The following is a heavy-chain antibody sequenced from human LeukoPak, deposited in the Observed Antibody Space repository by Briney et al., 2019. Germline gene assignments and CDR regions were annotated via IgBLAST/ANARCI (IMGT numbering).Heavy chain of an antibody. V-gene: IGHV4-59*01. Sequence: SETLSLTCTVSGGSISRYYWSWIRQPPGKGLEWIGYTYYSGSTNYNPSLRSRVSMSVGTSKNQFSLKLSSVTAADTAVYYCAGRVATGSMDVWGQGTTVTVSS. J-gene: IGHJ6*02. D-gene: IGHD5-12*01. CDR1: GGSISRYY. CDR2: TYYSGST. CDR3: AGRVATGSMDV.